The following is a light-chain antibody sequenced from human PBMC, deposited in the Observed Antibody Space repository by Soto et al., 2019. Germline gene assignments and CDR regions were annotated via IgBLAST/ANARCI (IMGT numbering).Light chain of an antibody. CDR1: QSVSSN. CDR3: QQYNNWPPWYT. Sequence: EIVMTQSPATLSVSPGERATLSCRASQSVSSNLAWYQQKPGQAPRLLFYGASTRATGIPARFSGSGSGTEFTLTISSLQSEDFAVYYCQQYNNWPPWYTFGQGTKLEIK. J-gene: IGKJ2*01. V-gene: IGKV3-15*01. CDR2: GAS.